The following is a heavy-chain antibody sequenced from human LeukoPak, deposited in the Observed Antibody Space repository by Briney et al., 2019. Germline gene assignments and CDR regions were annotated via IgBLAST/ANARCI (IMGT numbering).Heavy chain of an antibody. V-gene: IGHV3-48*01. CDR1: RFTFSNFG. D-gene: IGHD1-14*01. J-gene: IGHJ3*02. CDR3: AREAGTPQAFDI. Sequence: QPGGSLRLSCAASRFTFSNFGVNWVRQAPEKGLEWVSYINSRSSTIYYADSVRGRFTISRDNAKNSLYLQMNSLKAEDTAIYYCAREAGTPQAFDIWGQGTMVTVSS. CDR2: INSRSSTI.